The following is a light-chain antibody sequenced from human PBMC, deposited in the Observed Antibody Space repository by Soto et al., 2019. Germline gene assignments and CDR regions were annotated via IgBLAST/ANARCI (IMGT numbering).Light chain of an antibody. J-gene: IGKJ5*01. Sequence: EIVMTQSPATLSVSPGERATLSCRASQSVSSNLAWYQQKPGQAPRLLIYEESNRATGIPARFSGSGSGTDFTLTISSLEPEDFAVYYRQQRSNWPTFGQGTRLENK. CDR3: QQRSNWPT. CDR1: QSVSSN. V-gene: IGKV3-11*01. CDR2: EES.